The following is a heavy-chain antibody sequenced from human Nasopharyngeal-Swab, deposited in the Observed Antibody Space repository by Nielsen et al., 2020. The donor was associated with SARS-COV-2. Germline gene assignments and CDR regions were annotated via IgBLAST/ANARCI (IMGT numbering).Heavy chain of an antibody. CDR3: AKDWEVGATSYYYYMDV. J-gene: IGHJ6*03. D-gene: IGHD1-26*01. Sequence: GESLKISCAASGFTFSSYAMHWVRQAPGKGLEWVAVISYDGSNKYYADSVKGRFTISRDNSKNTLYLQMNSLRTEDTAVYYCAKDWEVGATSYYYYMDVWGKGTTVTVSS. CDR1: GFTFSSYA. V-gene: IGHV3-30-3*01. CDR2: ISYDGSNK.